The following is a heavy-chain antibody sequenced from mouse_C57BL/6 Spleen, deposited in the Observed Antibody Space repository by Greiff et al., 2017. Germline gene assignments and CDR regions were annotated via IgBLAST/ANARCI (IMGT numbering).Heavy chain of an antibody. D-gene: IGHD2-2*01. V-gene: IGHV1-69*01. J-gene: IGHJ3*01. CDR2: IDPSDSYT. Sequence: QVQLKQPGAELVMPGASVKLSCKASGYTFTSYWMHWVKQRPGQGLEWIGEIDPSDSYTNYNQKFKGKSTLTVDKSSSTAYMQLSSLTSEDSAVYYCARFGGYGGGWFAYWGQGTLVTVSA. CDR3: ARFGGYGGGWFAY. CDR1: GYTFTSYW.